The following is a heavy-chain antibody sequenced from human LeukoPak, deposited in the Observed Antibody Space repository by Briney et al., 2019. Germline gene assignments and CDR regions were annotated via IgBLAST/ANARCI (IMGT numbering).Heavy chain of an antibody. J-gene: IGHJ4*01. D-gene: IGHD1-7*01. CDR1: GFTFHDYY. V-gene: IGHV3-11*01. CDR2: ISSSATTT. CDR3: ARANNWNYPYYFDY. Sequence: GGSLRLSCAASGFTFHDYYMCWIRQAPGKGLEWVSYISSSATTTYYADSVKGRFTISRDNTKKSLYLQLTSLRAEDTAVYYCARANNWNYPYYFDYWGHGTLVTVSS.